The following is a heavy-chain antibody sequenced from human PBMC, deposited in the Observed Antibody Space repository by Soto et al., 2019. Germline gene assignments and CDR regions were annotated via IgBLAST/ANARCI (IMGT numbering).Heavy chain of an antibody. D-gene: IGHD3-10*01. CDR1: GFALSPYT. J-gene: IGHJ6*02. V-gene: IGHV3-30-3*01. CDR3: AKDVEMHATRLLSYFALDL. Sequence: QVQLVESGGGVVQPGGSLRLSCAARGFALSPYTIHWVRQAPGKGLEWVAGLSSDGSNNFYPDSVKGRITISRDNSKTTVHLQINNLRPEDTAIYYCAKDVEMHATRLLSYFALDLWGRGTTVTVSS. CDR2: LSSDGSNN.